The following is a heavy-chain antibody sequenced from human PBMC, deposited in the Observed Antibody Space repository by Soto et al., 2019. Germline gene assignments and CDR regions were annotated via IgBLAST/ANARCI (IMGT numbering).Heavy chain of an antibody. D-gene: IGHD5-12*01. J-gene: IGHJ4*02. Sequence: QVQLVQSGAEEKKPGASVKVSCKASGYTFTNYAMHWVRQAPGQRLEWMGWINAGNGNTKYSQKFQGRVTITRDTSASTAYMELSSLRSKDTAVYYCARVSGYYFLDYWGQGTLVTVSS. V-gene: IGHV1-3*05. CDR1: GYTFTNYA. CDR3: ARVSGYYFLDY. CDR2: INAGNGNT.